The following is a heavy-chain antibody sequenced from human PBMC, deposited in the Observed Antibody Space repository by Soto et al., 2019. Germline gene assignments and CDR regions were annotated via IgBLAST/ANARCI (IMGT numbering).Heavy chain of an antibody. CDR1: GFTFSSYV. J-gene: IGHJ4*02. Sequence: QVQLVESGGGVVQPGMSLRLSCAASGFTFSSYVMHWVRQAPGKGLEWVAVISYDGSSKYYADSVKGRFTVSRDNSKNALYLQMNILRSEDTAVYYCVRTSAWYMMVDFWGQGTLVTVSS. V-gene: IGHV3-30*04. CDR3: VRTSAWYMMVDF. D-gene: IGHD6-19*01. CDR2: ISYDGSSK.